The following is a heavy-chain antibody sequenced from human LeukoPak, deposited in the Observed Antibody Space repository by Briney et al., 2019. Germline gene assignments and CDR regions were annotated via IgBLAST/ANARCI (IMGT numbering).Heavy chain of an antibody. CDR2: IRYDGSNK. Sequence: PGGSLRLSCAASGFTFSSYGMHWVRQAPGKGLEWVAFIRYDGSNKYYADSVKGRFTISRDNSKNTLYLQMNSLRAEDTAVYYCAKDSLPTVTRGPTDYWGQGTLVTVSS. CDR1: GFTFSSYG. V-gene: IGHV3-30*02. CDR3: AKDSLPTVTRGPTDY. J-gene: IGHJ4*02. D-gene: IGHD4-17*01.